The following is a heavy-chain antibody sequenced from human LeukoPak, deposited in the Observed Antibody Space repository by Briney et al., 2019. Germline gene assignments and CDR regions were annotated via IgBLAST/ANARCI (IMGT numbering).Heavy chain of an antibody. CDR2: INPNTGGT. CDR1: GYTFTGYY. CDR3: ARGVASAGAKYFDQ. J-gene: IGHJ4*02. V-gene: IGHV1-2*02. Sequence: ASVKVSCKASGYTFTGYYIHWVRQAPGQGLEWMGWINPNTGGTDYAQKFQGRVTMTRDTSISTVYMELGRLTSDDTAVYYCARGVASAGAKYFDQWGQGTLVTVSS. D-gene: IGHD6-13*01.